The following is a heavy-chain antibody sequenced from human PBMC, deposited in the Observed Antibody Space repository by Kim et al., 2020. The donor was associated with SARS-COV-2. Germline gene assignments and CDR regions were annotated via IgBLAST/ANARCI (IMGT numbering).Heavy chain of an antibody. Sequence: GGSLRLSCAASGFTFSSYGMHWVRQAPGKGLEWVAVISYDGSNKYYADSVKGRFTISRDNSKNTLYLQMNILRAEDTAVYYCALLLLWFGELGGWPRDYWGQGTLVTVSS. D-gene: IGHD3-10*01. CDR1: GFTFSSYG. J-gene: IGHJ4*02. CDR3: ALLLLWFGELGGWPRDY. CDR2: ISYDGSNK. V-gene: IGHV3-30*03.